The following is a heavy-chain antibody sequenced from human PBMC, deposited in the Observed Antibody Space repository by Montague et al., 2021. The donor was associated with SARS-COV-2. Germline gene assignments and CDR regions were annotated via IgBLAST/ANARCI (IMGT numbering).Heavy chain of an antibody. V-gene: IGHV3-30*04. Sequence: SLRLSCAASRLPFNGYAMHWVRQAPGKGLEWLTFISHDESNHRYADSVMGRFTISRDNSKNTLYLQMDSLRPEDTAVYYCAREGYRSGSFYIDYWGQGTLVTVSS. CDR2: ISHDESNH. CDR1: RLPFNGYA. CDR3: AREGYRSGSFYIDY. D-gene: IGHD1-26*01. J-gene: IGHJ4*01.